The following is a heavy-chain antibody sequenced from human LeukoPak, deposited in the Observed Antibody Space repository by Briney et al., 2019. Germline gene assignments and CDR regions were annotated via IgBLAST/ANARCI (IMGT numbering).Heavy chain of an antibody. CDR1: GGTFSSYA. V-gene: IGHV1-69*04. Sequence: ASVKVSCKASGGTFSSYAISWVRQAPGQGLEWMGRIIPILGIANYAQKFQGRVTITADKSTSTAYMELSSLRSEDTAVYYCARLGVYDSSGYYYEQQDDYWGQGTLVTVSS. J-gene: IGHJ4*02. D-gene: IGHD3-22*01. CDR3: ARLGVYDSSGYYYEQQDDY. CDR2: IIPILGIA.